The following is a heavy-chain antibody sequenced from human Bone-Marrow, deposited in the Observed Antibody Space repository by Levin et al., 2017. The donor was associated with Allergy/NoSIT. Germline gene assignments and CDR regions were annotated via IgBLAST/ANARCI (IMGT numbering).Heavy chain of an antibody. CDR1: GFSFRNYW. Sequence: PGGSLRLSCAASGFSFRNYWVHWVRQAPGKEPMWVSHINGDGTAITYADSVRGRFTISRDDTKNTVSLQMNSLRAEDTAVYYCATDQRYGMARWGQGTTVTVSS. D-gene: IGHD1-1*01. CDR2: INGDGTAI. V-gene: IGHV3-74*03. CDR3: ATDQRYGMAR. J-gene: IGHJ6*02.